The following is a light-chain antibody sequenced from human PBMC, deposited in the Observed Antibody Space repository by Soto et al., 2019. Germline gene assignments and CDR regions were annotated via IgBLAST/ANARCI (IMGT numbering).Light chain of an antibody. CDR2: GAS. J-gene: IGKJ1*01. CDR3: QNHNSYSQT. Sequence: DIQLTRSPPTLSASVGDRVTITCRASQSIRYYLAWYQQMPGKAPKLLIYGASSLQSGVPSRFSGSGSGTEFTLTISSLQPDDFATYFCQNHNSYSQTFGQGTKVDIK. CDR1: QSIRYY. V-gene: IGKV1-5*01.